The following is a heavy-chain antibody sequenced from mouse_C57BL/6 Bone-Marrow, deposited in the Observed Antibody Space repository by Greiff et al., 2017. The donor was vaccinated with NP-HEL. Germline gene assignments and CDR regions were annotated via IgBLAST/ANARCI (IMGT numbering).Heavy chain of an antibody. J-gene: IGHJ3*01. D-gene: IGHD2-5*01. V-gene: IGHV5-4*03. CDR3: ARGGYYSKFAY. CDR1: GFTFSSYA. CDR2: ISDGGSYT. Sequence: EVKLMESGGGLVKPGGSLKLSCAASGFTFSSYAMSWVRQTPEKRLEWVATISDGGSYTYYPDNVKGRFTISRDNAKNHLYLQMSHLKSEDTARYYGARGGYYSKFAYWGQGTLVTVSA.